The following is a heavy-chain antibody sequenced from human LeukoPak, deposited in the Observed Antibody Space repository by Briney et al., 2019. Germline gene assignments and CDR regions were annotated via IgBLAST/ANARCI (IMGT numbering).Heavy chain of an antibody. J-gene: IGHJ4*02. Sequence: PGGSLRLSCAASGFTFSSYAMHWVRQAPGKGLEWVAGISYDGSNKYYADSVKGRFTISRDNSKNTLYVQMNSLRAEDTAVYYCAREGELLLLGYYFDYWGQGTLVTVFS. D-gene: IGHD3-22*01. CDR2: ISYDGSNK. CDR1: GFTFSSYA. V-gene: IGHV3-30*04. CDR3: AREGELLLLGYYFDY.